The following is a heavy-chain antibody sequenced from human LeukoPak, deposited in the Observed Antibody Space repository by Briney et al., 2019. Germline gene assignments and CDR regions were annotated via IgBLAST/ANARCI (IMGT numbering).Heavy chain of an antibody. J-gene: IGHJ4*02. Sequence: PSETLSLTCTVSGGSISSYYWSWIRQPPGKGLEWLGYIYYSGSTNYNPSLKSRVTISVDTSKNQFSLKLSSVTAADTAVYYCARGAADISGYYFDYWGQGTLVTVSS. CDR2: IYYSGST. D-gene: IGHD2-15*01. CDR3: ARGAADISGYYFDY. V-gene: IGHV4-59*01. CDR1: GGSISSYY.